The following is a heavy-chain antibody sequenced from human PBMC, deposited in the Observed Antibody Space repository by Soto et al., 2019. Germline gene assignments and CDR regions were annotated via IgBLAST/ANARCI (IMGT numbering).Heavy chain of an antibody. D-gene: IGHD6-13*01. Sequence: GESLKISCKGSGYSFTSYWISWVRQMPGKGLEWMGRIDPSDSYTNYSPSFQGHVTISADKSISTAYLQWSSLKASDTAMYYCARRARAAAGTGAFDICGQGTMVTVSS. J-gene: IGHJ3*02. V-gene: IGHV5-10-1*01. CDR1: GYSFTSYW. CDR3: ARRARAAAGTGAFDI. CDR2: IDPSDSYT.